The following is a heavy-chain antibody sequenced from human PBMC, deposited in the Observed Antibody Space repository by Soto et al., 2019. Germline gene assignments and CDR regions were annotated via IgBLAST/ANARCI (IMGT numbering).Heavy chain of an antibody. CDR1: GASFSGYY. CDR3: ARIEYYDILTGYYSNSGMDV. CDR2: INHSGST. J-gene: IGHJ6*02. V-gene: IGHV4-34*01. D-gene: IGHD3-9*01. Sequence: SETLSLTCAVYGASFSGYYWSWIRQPPGKGLEWIGEINHSGSTNYNPSLKSRVTISVDTSKNQFSPKLSSVTAADTAVYYCARIEYYDILTGYYSNSGMDVWGQGTTVTVSS.